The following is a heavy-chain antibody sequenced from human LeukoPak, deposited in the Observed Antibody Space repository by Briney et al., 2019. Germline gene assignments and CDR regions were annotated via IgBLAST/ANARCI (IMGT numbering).Heavy chain of an antibody. D-gene: IGHD3-22*01. J-gene: IGHJ6*03. CDR1: GGSFSGYY. CDR2: INHSGST. CDR3: ARIRYYYDSSGYFSGFRYYYYYMDV. Sequence: PSETLSLTCAVYGGSFSGYYWSWIRQPPGKGLEWIGEINHSGSTNYNPSLKSRVTISVDTSKNQFSLKLSSVTAADTAVYYCARIRYYYDSSGYFSGFRYYYYYMDVWGKGTTVTVSS. V-gene: IGHV4-34*01.